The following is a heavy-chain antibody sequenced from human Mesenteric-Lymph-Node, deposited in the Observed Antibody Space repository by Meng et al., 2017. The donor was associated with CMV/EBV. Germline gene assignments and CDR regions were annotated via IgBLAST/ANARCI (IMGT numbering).Heavy chain of an antibody. CDR1: GYTFTSYY. CDR2: INPSGGST. J-gene: IGHJ4*02. Sequence: ASVKVSCKASGYTFTSYYMHWVRQAPGQGLEWMGIINPSGGSTSYAQKFQGRVTMTRNTSISTAYMELSSLRSEDTAVYYCARATKEGYSSSWYNYWGQGTLVTVSS. V-gene: IGHV1-46*01. D-gene: IGHD6-13*01. CDR3: ARATKEGYSSSWYNY.